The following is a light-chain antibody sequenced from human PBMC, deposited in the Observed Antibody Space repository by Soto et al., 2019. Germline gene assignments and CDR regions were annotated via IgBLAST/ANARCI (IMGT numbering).Light chain of an antibody. Sequence: QSVLTQPPSASGTPGQRVTISCSGSSSNIGSNTVNWYQQLPGTAPKLLIYSNNQRPSGVPDRFSGAKSGTSAALAISGLQSEEEDDYYCAAWDDSLNGGVFGGGTKLTVL. J-gene: IGLJ2*01. CDR1: SSNIGSNT. V-gene: IGLV1-44*01. CDR3: AAWDDSLNGGV. CDR2: SNN.